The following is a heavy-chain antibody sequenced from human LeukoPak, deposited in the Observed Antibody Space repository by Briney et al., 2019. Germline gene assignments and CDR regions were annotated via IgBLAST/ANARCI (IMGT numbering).Heavy chain of an antibody. D-gene: IGHD1/OR15-1a*01. CDR2: INLSGDT. Sequence: SETLSLTCNVSGGSFTNYYWSWIRQTPEKGLEWIGQINLSGDTSYNPSLRSRVTLSVDRSKNQFSLKVTSVTAADTGVYYCARGPGTVGLSPWGQGTLVTVP. J-gene: IGHJ5*02. V-gene: IGHV4-34*01. CDR3: ARGPGTVGLSP. CDR1: GGSFTNYY.